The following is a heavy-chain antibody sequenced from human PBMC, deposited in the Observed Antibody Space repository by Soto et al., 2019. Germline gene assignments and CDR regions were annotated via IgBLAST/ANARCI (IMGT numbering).Heavy chain of an antibody. CDR1: GFTFSSYW. J-gene: IGHJ6*02. CDR2: INSDGSST. Sequence: GGSLRLSCAASGFTFSSYWMHWVRQAPGKGLVWVSRINSDGSSTSYADSVKGRFTISRDNAKNTLYLQMNSLRAEDTAVYYCATEYYYDSSGYYSIYYGMDVWGQGTTVTVSS. D-gene: IGHD3-22*01. CDR3: ATEYYYDSSGYYSIYYGMDV. V-gene: IGHV3-74*01.